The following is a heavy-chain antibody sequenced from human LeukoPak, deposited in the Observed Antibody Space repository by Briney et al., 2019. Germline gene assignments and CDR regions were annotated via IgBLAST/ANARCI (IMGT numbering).Heavy chain of an antibody. V-gene: IGHV3-30*03. CDR2: ISYDGHNK. Sequence: PGRSLRLSCAACGFTFGSYAMHWVRQAPGKGLEWVAVISYDGHNKYYADSVKDRFTISRDNFKNTLFLQMSSLRTEDTAVYYCARSGYYHYYGLDVWGQGTTVTVSS. CDR1: GFTFGSYA. J-gene: IGHJ6*02. CDR3: ARSGYYHYYGLDV.